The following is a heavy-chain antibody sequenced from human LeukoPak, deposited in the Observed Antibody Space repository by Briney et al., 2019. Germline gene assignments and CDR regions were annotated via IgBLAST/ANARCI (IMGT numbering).Heavy chain of an antibody. CDR3: VRGTGY. Sequence: PGGSLGLSCSVSGFTFSTYVMHWVRQAPGKGLEYVSAISSNGDNTYYADSVKDRFTISRDNSKNTLYLQMSSLRADDTAVYYCVRGTGYWGQGTLVTVSS. CDR1: GFTFSTYV. V-gene: IGHV3-64D*06. J-gene: IGHJ4*02. CDR2: ISSNGDNT.